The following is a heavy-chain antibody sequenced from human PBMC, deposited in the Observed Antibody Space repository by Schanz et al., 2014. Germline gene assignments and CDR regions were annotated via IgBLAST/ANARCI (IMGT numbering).Heavy chain of an antibody. D-gene: IGHD2-15*01. Sequence: AASGFSFSSYSLNCVRHAPAKGLEWFSYISGSSRTIYYAGSMHGRFTVSRDNADNALYLQMNSLSPDVPGLHYSASAGSATHYLLDYSCQGPLVNVSP. V-gene: IGHV3-48*01. CDR3: ASAGSATHYLLDY. CDR1: GFSFSSYS. J-gene: IGHJ4*02. CDR2: ISGSSRTI.